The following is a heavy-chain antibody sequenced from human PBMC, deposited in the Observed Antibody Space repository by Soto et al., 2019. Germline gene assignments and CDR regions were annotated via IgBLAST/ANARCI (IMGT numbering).Heavy chain of an antibody. Sequence: GGSLRLSCAASGFTFSSYGMHWVRQSPGKGLEWVAVISYDGSNKYYADSVKGRFTISRDNSKNTLYLQMNSLRAEDTAVYYCAKEPIVAPGYYYGMDVWGQGTTVTVSS. CDR1: GFTFSSYG. V-gene: IGHV3-30*18. J-gene: IGHJ6*01. CDR3: AKEPIVAPGYYYGMDV. D-gene: IGHD5-12*01. CDR2: ISYDGSNK.